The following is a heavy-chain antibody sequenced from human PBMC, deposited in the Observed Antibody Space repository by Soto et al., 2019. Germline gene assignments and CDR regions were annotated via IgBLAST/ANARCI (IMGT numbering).Heavy chain of an antibody. Sequence: GVSLRLSCAASGFTFDDYNMHWVHQAPGKGLEWVSLISWAGGTTYYADSVKGRFTIYRDNSKNSLYLQMNSLRNEDTALYYCTKAQEAVAGTQYYHGMDVWGQGTTVTVSS. J-gene: IGHJ6*02. D-gene: IGHD6-19*01. V-gene: IGHV3-43*01. CDR2: ISWAGGTT. CDR1: GFTFDDYN. CDR3: TKAQEAVAGTQYYHGMDV.